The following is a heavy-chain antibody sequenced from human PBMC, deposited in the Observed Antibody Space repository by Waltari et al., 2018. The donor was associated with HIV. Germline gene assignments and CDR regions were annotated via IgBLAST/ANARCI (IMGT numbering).Heavy chain of an antibody. Sequence: QVQLQQWGAGLLKPSETLSLTCAVYGGTFSGYYWPWIRQAPGKGLEWIGEINHSGKTNYNPSLKSRLTLSVDTSKNQVSLRMKSVTGADTAIYYCAREKSRASKWYGIFYYDAWGQGTLVSVPS. CDR1: GGTFSGYY. V-gene: IGHV4-34*02. CDR2: INHSGKT. CDR3: AREKSRASKWYGIFYYDA. J-gene: IGHJ5*02. D-gene: IGHD2-15*01.